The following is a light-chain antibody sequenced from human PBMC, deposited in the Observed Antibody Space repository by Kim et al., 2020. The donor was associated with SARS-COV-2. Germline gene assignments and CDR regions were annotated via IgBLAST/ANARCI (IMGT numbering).Light chain of an antibody. CDR3: QVWDSSSDHSWV. CDR2: YDS. Sequence: PGKTAGITCGGNNIGSKSVHWYQQKPGQAPVLVIYYDSDRPSGIPERFSGSNSGNTATLTISRVEAGDEADYYCQVWDSSSDHSWVFGGGTQLTVL. V-gene: IGLV3-21*04. CDR1: NIGSKS. J-gene: IGLJ3*02.